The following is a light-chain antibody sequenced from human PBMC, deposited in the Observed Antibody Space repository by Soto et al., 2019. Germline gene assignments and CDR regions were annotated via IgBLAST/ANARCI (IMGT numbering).Light chain of an antibody. CDR2: GAS. Sequence: EIVLTQSPGTLSLSPGERATLSCRASQSVSSSYLAWYQQKPDQAHRLHIYGASSRATGIPDRFSGSGSGTDFTLTISRLETEDFAVYYCQQYGSSPITLGQGTRLEIK. CDR1: QSVSSSY. V-gene: IGKV3-20*01. J-gene: IGKJ5*01. CDR3: QQYGSSPIT.